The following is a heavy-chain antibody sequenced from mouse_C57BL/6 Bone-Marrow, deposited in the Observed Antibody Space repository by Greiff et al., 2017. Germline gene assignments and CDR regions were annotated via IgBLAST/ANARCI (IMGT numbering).Heavy chain of an antibody. CDR2: IDPENGDT. CDR1: GFNIKDDY. J-gene: IGHJ4*01. D-gene: IGHD2-1*01. Sequence: VQLQQSGAELVRPGASVTLSCTASGFNIKDDYMHWVKQRPEQGLEWIGWIDPENGDTEYASKFQGKATITADTSSNTAYLQLSSLTSEDTAVYYCTPIYYDAMDYWGQGTSVTVSS. CDR3: TPIYYDAMDY. V-gene: IGHV14-4*01.